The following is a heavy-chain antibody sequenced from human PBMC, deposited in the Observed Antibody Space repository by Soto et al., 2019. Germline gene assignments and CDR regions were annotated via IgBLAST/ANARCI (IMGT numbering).Heavy chain of an antibody. D-gene: IGHD6-19*01. CDR3: ARDHAGSGWFRFDY. CDR1: GYTFNKYS. Sequence: QVQLVQSGAEVKKPGASVKVSCKASGYTFNKYSISWVRQAPGQGLEWMGWISAYNGDTNYAQQLQGRVTLTTDTHTSTAYMELRNLRSDDTAMYYCARDHAGSGWFRFDYWGQGTLVTVSS. V-gene: IGHV1-18*01. J-gene: IGHJ4*02. CDR2: ISAYNGDT.